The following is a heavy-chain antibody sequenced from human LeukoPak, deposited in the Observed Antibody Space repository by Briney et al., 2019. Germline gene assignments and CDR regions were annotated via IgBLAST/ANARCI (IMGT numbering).Heavy chain of an antibody. CDR2: IYYSGST. J-gene: IGHJ4*02. D-gene: IGHD3-9*01. V-gene: IGHV4-59*01. Sequence: RSSETLSLTCTVSGGSISSYYWSWIRQPPGKGLEWIGYIYYSGSTNYNPSLESRVTISVDTAKNQFSLKLSSVTAADTAVYYCARVPILTGYYTYYFDYWGQGTLVTVSS. CDR1: GGSISSYY. CDR3: ARVPILTGYYTYYFDY.